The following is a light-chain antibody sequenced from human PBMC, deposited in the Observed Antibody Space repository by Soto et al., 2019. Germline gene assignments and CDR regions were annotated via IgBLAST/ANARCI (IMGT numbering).Light chain of an antibody. CDR2: GAS. CDR3: QHYNSYSEA. CDR1: QSIGGNF. J-gene: IGKJ1*01. Sequence: EIVLTQSPGTLSLSPGEGATLSCRASQSIGGNFLAWYQQRRGQAPRLLIHGASNRATGIPARFSRSGSGTEFTLTISSLHPDDFATYYCQHYNSYSEAFGQGTKVDIK. V-gene: IGKV3-20*01.